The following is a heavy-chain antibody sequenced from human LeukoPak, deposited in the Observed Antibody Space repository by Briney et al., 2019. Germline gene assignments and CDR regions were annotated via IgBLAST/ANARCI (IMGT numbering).Heavy chain of an antibody. Sequence: SETLSLTGTVSGGSISSYYWSWIRQPPGKGLEWIGHISYSGSTNYNPSLKSRVTISVDTSKNQFSLKLSSVTAADTAVYYCAGDSGSYQSWFDPWGQGTLVTVSS. CDR1: GGSISSYY. J-gene: IGHJ5*02. V-gene: IGHV4-59*01. CDR3: AGDSGSYQSWFDP. CDR2: ISYSGST. D-gene: IGHD1-26*01.